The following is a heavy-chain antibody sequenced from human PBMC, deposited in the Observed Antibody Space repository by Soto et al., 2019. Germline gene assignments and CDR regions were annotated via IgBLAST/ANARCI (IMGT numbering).Heavy chain of an antibody. J-gene: IGHJ6*03. CDR3: ARGGVTVTTYYYYYMDV. CDR1: GFTFSSYG. Sequence: GGSLRLSCAASGFTFSSYGMHWVRQAPGKGLEWVAVIWYDGSNKYYAYSVKGRFTISRDNSKTTLYMQMNSLRAEDTAVYYCARGGVTVTTYYYYYMDVWGKGTTVTVSS. V-gene: IGHV3-33*01. D-gene: IGHD4-4*01. CDR2: IWYDGSNK.